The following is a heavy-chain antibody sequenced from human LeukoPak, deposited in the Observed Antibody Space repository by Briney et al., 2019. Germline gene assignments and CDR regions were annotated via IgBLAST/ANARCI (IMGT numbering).Heavy chain of an antibody. CDR2: INSDGSST. D-gene: IGHD6-13*01. Sequence: GGSLRLSCAASGFTFSSYWMHWVRQAPGKRLVWVSRINSDGSSTTYADSVKGRFTISRDNAKNALYLQMNSLRAEDTAVYYCAPTRGSSSWPFDYWGQGTLVTVSS. CDR1: GFTFSSYW. V-gene: IGHV3-74*01. CDR3: APTRGSSSWPFDY. J-gene: IGHJ4*02.